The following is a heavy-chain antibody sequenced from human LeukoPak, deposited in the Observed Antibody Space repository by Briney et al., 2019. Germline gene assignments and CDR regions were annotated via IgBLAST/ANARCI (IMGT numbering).Heavy chain of an antibody. D-gene: IGHD3-16*01. V-gene: IGHV4-39*01. CDR1: GDSFSSASYY. Sequence: SETLSLTCAVSGDSFSSASYYWGWLRQPPGKGREWIGSVYYGGNTYYNPPLKSRVSISVGTSKNQFSLHLTSVTAADTAVYYCARHWGDNVYPRFCDSWGQGTLVAVSS. CDR2: VYYGGNT. CDR3: ARHWGDNVYPRFCDS. J-gene: IGHJ4*02.